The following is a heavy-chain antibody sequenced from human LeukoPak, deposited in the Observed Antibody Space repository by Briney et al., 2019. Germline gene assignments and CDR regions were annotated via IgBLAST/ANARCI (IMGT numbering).Heavy chain of an antibody. CDR3: ARGEGSGSFRFDP. V-gene: IGHV3-21*01. J-gene: IGHJ5*02. CDR2: ISSSSSYI. Sequence: GGSLRLSCAASGFTFSSYSMNWVRQAPGKGLEWVSSISSSSSYIYYADSVKGRFTISRDNAKNSLYLQMNSLRAEDTAVYYCARGEGSGSFRFDPWGQGTLVTVSP. D-gene: IGHD3-10*01. CDR1: GFTFSSYS.